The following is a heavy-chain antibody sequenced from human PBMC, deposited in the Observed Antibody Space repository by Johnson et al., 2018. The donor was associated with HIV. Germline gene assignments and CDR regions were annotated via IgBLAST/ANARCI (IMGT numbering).Heavy chain of an antibody. CDR3: ARSKLQFLAPDAFDI. V-gene: IGHV3-66*01. D-gene: IGHD5-24*01. Sequence: VQLVESGGGLVQSGGSLRLSCGVSGFAVSSNYMSWVRQAPGKGLEWVSIIYSGGDTNYADSVKGRFTISRDSSINALYLQIDTLRVEDTAVYYCARSKLQFLAPDAFDIWGQGTMVTVSS. CDR1: GFAVSSNY. J-gene: IGHJ3*02. CDR2: IYSGGDT.